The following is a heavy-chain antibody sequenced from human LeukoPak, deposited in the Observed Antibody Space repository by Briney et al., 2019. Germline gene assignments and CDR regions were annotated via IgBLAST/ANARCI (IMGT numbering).Heavy chain of an antibody. V-gene: IGHV4-4*07. CDR3: ARGSWWEPTSMFDY. D-gene: IGHD1-26*01. CDR1: GGSISSYY. Sequence: SETLSLTCTVPGGSISSYYWSWIRQPAGKGLEWIGRIYTSGSTNYNPSLKSRVTMSVDTSKNQFSLKLGSVTAADTAVYYCARGSWWEPTSMFDYWGQGTLVTVSS. CDR2: IYTSGST. J-gene: IGHJ4*02.